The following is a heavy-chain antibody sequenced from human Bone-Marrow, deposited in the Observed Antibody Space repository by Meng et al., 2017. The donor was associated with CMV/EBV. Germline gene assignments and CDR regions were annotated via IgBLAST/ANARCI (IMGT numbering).Heavy chain of an antibody. V-gene: IGHV3-20*04. D-gene: IGHD5-12*01. CDR2: INWNGGAT. CDR3: ARPQWLPIPQNYHHYFGMDV. Sequence: GGSLRLSCVASGFRFDEYGMTWVRQGPGKGLEWVADINWNGGATSYADSGRGRFTISRDNVKKTLYLQMNSLTTGDTAVYYCARPQWLPIPQNYHHYFGMDVWGQGTTVTVSS. CDR1: GFRFDEYG. J-gene: IGHJ6*02.